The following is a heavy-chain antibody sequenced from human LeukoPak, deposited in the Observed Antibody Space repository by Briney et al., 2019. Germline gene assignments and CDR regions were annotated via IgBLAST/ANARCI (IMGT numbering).Heavy chain of an antibody. Sequence: GESLKISCKGSGYSFTSYWIGWVRQMPGKGLEWMGIIYPGDSDTRYGPSFQGQVTISADKSISTAYLQWSSLKASDTAMYYCARTLGWGDSSGYSVYYFDYWGQGTLVTVSS. CDR2: IYPGDSDT. CDR1: GYSFTSYW. CDR3: ARTLGWGDSSGYSVYYFDY. J-gene: IGHJ4*02. D-gene: IGHD3-22*01. V-gene: IGHV5-51*01.